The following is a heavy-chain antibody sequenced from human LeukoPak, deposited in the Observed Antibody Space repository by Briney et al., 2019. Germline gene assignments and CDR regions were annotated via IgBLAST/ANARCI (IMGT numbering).Heavy chain of an antibody. V-gene: IGHV3-72*01. Sequence: GGSLRLSCAASGFIFSDRYMDWVRQAPAKGLEWVGRTRNEANIYTTKYAASVKGRFTISRDDSKNSLYLQMNSLKTEDTAVYYCASPVGATTVRAFDIWGQGTMVTVSS. D-gene: IGHD1-26*01. CDR3: ASPVGATTVRAFDI. J-gene: IGHJ3*02. CDR2: TRNEANIYTT. CDR1: GFIFSDRY.